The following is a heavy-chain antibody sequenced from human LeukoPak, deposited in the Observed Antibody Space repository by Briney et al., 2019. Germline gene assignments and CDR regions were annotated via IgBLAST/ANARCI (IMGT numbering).Heavy chain of an antibody. J-gene: IGHJ6*03. D-gene: IGHD1-14*01. CDR1: GFTFTSYS. CDR3: ARVPLTDYDYLDV. Sequence: PGRSLRLACAASGFTFTSYSMSWVRQAPGKVLGWDSASSGGGSSTYYADSVKGRFTISRDNARNSLYLQMNRLTAEDTAEYYCARVPLTDYDYLDVWGKGTTVTVSS. V-gene: IGHV3-23*01. CDR2: SSGGGSST.